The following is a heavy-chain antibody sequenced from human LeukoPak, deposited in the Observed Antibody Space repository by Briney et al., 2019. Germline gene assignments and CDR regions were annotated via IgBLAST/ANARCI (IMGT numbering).Heavy chain of an antibody. CDR1: GFTFSSYA. Sequence: PGGSLRLSCAASGFTFSSYAMSWVRQAPGKGLEWISGISDSGGSTYYADSVKGRFTISRDNSKNTLYLQMDSLRAEDTAVYYCAKGPSIAVPGYSSWWGQGTLVTVSS. J-gene: IGHJ4*02. V-gene: IGHV3-23*01. CDR2: ISDSGGST. D-gene: IGHD6-19*01. CDR3: AKGPSIAVPGYSSW.